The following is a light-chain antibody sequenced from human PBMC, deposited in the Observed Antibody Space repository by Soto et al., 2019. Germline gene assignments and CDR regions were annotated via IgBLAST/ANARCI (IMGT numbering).Light chain of an antibody. CDR2: DVS. V-gene: IGLV2-14*01. CDR1: SSDVGGYNY. CDR3: SSYTTSSPHVV. J-gene: IGLJ2*01. Sequence: QSALTQPASMSGSPGQSITISCTGTSSDVGGYNYVSWYQQHPGKAPKLMIYDVSNRPSGVSSRFSGSKSGNTASLTISGLQAEDEADYYCSSYTTSSPHVVFGGGTKLTVL.